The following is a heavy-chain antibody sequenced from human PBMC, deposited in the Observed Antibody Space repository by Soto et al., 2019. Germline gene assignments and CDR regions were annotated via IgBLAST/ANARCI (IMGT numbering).Heavy chain of an antibody. V-gene: IGHV4-34*01. Sequence: PSETLSLTCAVYGGSFSGYYWSWIRQPPGKGLGWIGEINHSGSTNYNPSLKSRVTISVDTSKNQFSLRLSSVTAADTAVYYCARGGRYDYVWGSYRSDFDYWGQGTLVTSPQ. J-gene: IGHJ4*02. D-gene: IGHD3-16*02. CDR2: INHSGST. CDR1: GGSFSGYY. CDR3: ARGGRYDYVWGSYRSDFDY.